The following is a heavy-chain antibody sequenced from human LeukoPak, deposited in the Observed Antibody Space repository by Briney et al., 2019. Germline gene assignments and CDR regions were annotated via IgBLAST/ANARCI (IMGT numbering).Heavy chain of an antibody. D-gene: IGHD3-22*01. J-gene: IGHJ5*02. V-gene: IGHV1-69*13. Sequence: SVKVSCTASGGTFSSYAISWVRQAPGQGLEWMGGIIPIFGTANYAQKFQGRVTITADESTSTAYMELSSLRSEDTAVYYCARVAFDSSGSVNWFDPWGQGTLVTVSS. CDR2: IIPIFGTA. CDR1: GGTFSSYA. CDR3: ARVAFDSSGSVNWFDP.